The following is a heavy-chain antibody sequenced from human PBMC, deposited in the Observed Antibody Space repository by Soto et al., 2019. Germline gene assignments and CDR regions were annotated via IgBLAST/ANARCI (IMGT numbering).Heavy chain of an antibody. CDR3: ARLMEPVYYYYYAMDL. Sequence: GESLKISCKGSGYSVTSYWIGWVRQMPGRGREWMGIIEPGDSATRSSPSFQGPLTPPADHSISTPYLQWSSLKASDTAMYSCARLMEPVYYYYYAMDLWGQGTPVTVSS. CDR1: GYSVTSYW. CDR2: IEPGDSAT. J-gene: IGHJ6*02. V-gene: IGHV5-51*01. D-gene: IGHD1-1*01.